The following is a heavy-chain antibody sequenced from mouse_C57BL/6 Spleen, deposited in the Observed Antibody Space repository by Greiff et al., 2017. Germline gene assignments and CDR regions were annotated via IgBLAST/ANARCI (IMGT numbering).Heavy chain of an antibody. CDR1: GYAFTNYL. Sequence: QVQLQQSGAELVRPGTSVKVSCKASGYAFTNYLIEWVKQRPRQGLEWIGVINPGSGGTNYNEKFKGKATLTADKSSSTAYMQLSSLTSEDSAVYFCARDYGTSYYFDYWGQGTTLTVSS. V-gene: IGHV1-54*01. D-gene: IGHD2-1*01. CDR2: INPGSGGT. CDR3: ARDYGTSYYFDY. J-gene: IGHJ2*01.